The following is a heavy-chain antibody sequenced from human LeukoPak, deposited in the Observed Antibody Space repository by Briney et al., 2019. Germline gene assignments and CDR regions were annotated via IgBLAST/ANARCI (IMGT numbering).Heavy chain of an antibody. CDR2: IYYSGTT. V-gene: IGHV4-39*01. J-gene: IGHJ4*02. D-gene: IGHD2-15*01. CDR1: GGSISSSSYY. Sequence: KPSETLSLTCTVSGGSISSSSYYWGWIRQPPGKGLEWIGTIYYSGTTSFSPSLKSRVTISVHTSENQFSLRLSSVTAADTAIYYCATTYCSGDTCYLDSWGQGTLVTVSS. CDR3: ATTYCSGDTCYLDS.